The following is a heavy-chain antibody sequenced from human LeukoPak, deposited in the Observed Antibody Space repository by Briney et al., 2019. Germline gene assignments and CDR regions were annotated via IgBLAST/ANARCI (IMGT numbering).Heavy chain of an antibody. V-gene: IGHV3-74*01. CDR3: ARAGYCSSTSCYRFNWFAP. J-gene: IGHJ5*02. CDR2: INSDGSST. Sequence: GGSLRLSCAATGFTFSSYWMHWVRQAPGKGLVWVSRINSDGSSTSYADSVKGRFTISRDNAKNTLYLQMNSLRAEDTAVYYCARAGYCSSTSCYRFNWFAPWGQGTLVTVSS. CDR1: GFTFSSYW. D-gene: IGHD2-2*03.